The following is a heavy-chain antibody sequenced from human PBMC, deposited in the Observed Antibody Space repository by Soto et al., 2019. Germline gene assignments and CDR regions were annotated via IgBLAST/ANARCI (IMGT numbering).Heavy chain of an antibody. D-gene: IGHD6-19*01. J-gene: IGHJ4*02. CDR1: GYTFTGYY. Sequence: ASVKVSCKASGYTFTGYYMHWVRQAPGQGLEWMGWINPNSGGTNYAQKFQGWVTMTRDTSIITAYMELSRLRSDDTAVYYCARGVRGDSSGWTFDYWGQGTLVTVSS. CDR3: ARGVRGDSSGWTFDY. V-gene: IGHV1-2*04. CDR2: INPNSGGT.